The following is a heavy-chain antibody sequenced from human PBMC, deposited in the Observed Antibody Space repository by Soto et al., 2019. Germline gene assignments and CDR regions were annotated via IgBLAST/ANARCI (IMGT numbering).Heavy chain of an antibody. D-gene: IGHD2-2*01. CDR2: IRSKAYGGTT. CDR1: GFTFGDYA. J-gene: IGHJ4*02. CDR3: TREYHLPALPGFDC. Sequence: GGSLRLSCTASGFTFGDYAMSWFRQAPGKGLEWVGFIRSKAYGGTTEYAASVKGRFTISRDDSKSIAYLQMNSLKTEDTAVYYCTREYHLPALPGFDCWGQGTLVTVSS. V-gene: IGHV3-49*03.